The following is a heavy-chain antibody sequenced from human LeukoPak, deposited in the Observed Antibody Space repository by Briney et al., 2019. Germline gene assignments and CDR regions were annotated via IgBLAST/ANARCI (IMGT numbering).Heavy chain of an antibody. Sequence: GGSLRLSCAASGFTFSNAWMTWVRQAPGKGLEWVSYISSSGSNIYYADSVKGRFTISRDNAKNSLYLQMNSLRAEDTAVYYCARVRYGDCFDYWGQGTLVTVSS. CDR3: ARVRYGDCFDY. CDR2: ISSSGSNI. CDR1: GFTFSNAW. D-gene: IGHD4-17*01. J-gene: IGHJ4*02. V-gene: IGHV3-11*01.